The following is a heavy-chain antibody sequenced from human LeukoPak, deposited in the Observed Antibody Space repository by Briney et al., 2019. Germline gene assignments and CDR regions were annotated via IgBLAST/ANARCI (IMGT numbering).Heavy chain of an antibody. D-gene: IGHD3-22*01. CDR2: ISAYNGNT. V-gene: IGHV1-18*01. CDR1: GYTFTSYG. J-gene: IGHJ3*02. CDR3: ARDVGYDSSGDDAFDI. Sequence: ASVKVSCKASGYTFTSYGISWVRQAPGQGLEWMGWISAYNGNTNYAQKLQGRVTMTTDTSTSKAYMELRSLRSDDTAVYYCARDVGYDSSGDDAFDIWGQGTMVTVSS.